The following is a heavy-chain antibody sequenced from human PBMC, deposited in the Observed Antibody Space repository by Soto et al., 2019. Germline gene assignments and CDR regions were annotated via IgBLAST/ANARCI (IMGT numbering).Heavy chain of an antibody. V-gene: IGHV3-53*01. J-gene: IGHJ6*02. CDR2: IYSGGST. CDR1: GGSFSGYY. CDR3: ASFLSYSSSSGDYYYYYGMDV. D-gene: IGHD6-6*01. Sequence: ETLSLTCAVYGGSFSGYYWSWVRQSPGKGLEWVSVIYSGGSTYYADSVKGRFTISRDNSKNTLYLQMNSLRAEDTAVYYCASFLSYSSSSGDYYYYYGMDVWGQGTTVTVSS.